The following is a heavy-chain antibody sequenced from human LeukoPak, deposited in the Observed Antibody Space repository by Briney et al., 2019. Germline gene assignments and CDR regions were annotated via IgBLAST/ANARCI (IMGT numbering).Heavy chain of an antibody. CDR2: INPSGGST. CDR3: AIVAATFDFDY. CDR1: GYTFTSYY. V-gene: IGHV1-46*01. D-gene: IGHD2-15*01. J-gene: IGHJ4*02. Sequence: ASVKVSCKASGYTFTSYYMHWVRQAPGQGLEWMGIINPSGGSTSYAQKFQGRVTMTRDTSTSTVYMELSSLRSEDTAVYYCAIVAATFDFDYWGQGTLVTVSS.